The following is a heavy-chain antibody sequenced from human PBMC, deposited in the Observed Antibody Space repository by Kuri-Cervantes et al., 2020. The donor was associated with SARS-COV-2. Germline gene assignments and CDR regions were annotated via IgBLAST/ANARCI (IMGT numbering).Heavy chain of an antibody. CDR2: INHSGST. CDR3: ARHRYGLAPFDY. D-gene: IGHD1-1*01. J-gene: IGHJ4*02. CDR1: GGSFSGYY. Sequence: ESLKISCAVYGGSFSGYYWSWIRQPPGKGLEWIGEINHSGSTNYNPSLKSRVTISVDTSKDQFSLKLSSVTAADTAVYYCARHRYGLAPFDYWGQGTLVTVSS. V-gene: IGHV4-34*01.